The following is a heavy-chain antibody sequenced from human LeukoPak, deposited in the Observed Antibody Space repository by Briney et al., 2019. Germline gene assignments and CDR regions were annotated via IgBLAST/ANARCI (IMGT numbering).Heavy chain of an antibody. V-gene: IGHV1-2*02. CDR1: GYTFTGYY. Sequence: ASVTVSCKASGYTFTGYYMHWVRQAPGQGLEWMGWINPNSGGTNYAQKFQGRVTMTRDTSISTAYMELSRLRSDDTAVYYCARDLLLYCSGGSCPFDPWGQGTLVTVSS. CDR3: ARDLLLYCSGGSCPFDP. CDR2: INPNSGGT. D-gene: IGHD2-15*01. J-gene: IGHJ5*02.